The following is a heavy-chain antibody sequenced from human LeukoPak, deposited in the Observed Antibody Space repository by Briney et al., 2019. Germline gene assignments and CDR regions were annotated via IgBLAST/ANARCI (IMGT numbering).Heavy chain of an antibody. CDR1: GVSFSGYY. CDR3: ARRSKSVFGVVRNWFDP. Sequence: SETLSLTCAVYGVSFSGYYWSWIRQPPGKGLEWIGEINHSGSTNYNPSLKSRVTISVDTSKNQFSLKLSSVTAADTAVYYCARRSKSVFGVVRNWFDPWGQGTLVTVSS. V-gene: IGHV4-34*01. J-gene: IGHJ5*02. D-gene: IGHD3-3*01. CDR2: INHSGST.